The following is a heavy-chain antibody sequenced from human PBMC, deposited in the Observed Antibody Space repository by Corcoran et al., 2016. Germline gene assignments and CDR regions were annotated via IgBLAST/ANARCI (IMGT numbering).Heavy chain of an antibody. D-gene: IGHD3-3*01. J-gene: IGHJ5*02. V-gene: IGHV1-69*01. CDR2: IIPIFGTA. CDR3: ARVQSPITIFAYRGFDP. CDR1: GGTFSSYA. Sequence: QVQLVQSGAEVKKPGSSVKVSCKASGGTFSSYAISWVRQAPGQGLEWMGGIIPIFGTANYAQKFQGRVTITADESTSTAYMELNSLRSEDTAVYYCARVQSPITIFAYRGFDPWGQGTLVTVSS.